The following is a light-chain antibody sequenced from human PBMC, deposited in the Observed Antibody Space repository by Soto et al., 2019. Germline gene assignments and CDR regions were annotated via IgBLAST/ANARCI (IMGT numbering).Light chain of an antibody. Sequence: QSVVTQPPSASGTPGQRVTISCSGSSSNIGTNTVNWYLQLPGTAPKLLIFRNDQRPSGVPDRFSGSKSGPSASLAIGGLQSEDEADYYCAAWDDSLRGVVFGGGTKLTVL. CDR1: SSNIGTNT. CDR2: RND. V-gene: IGLV1-44*01. CDR3: AAWDDSLRGVV. J-gene: IGLJ2*01.